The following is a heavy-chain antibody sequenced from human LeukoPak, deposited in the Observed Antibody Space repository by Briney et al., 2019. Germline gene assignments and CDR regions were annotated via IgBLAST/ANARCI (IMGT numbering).Heavy chain of an antibody. V-gene: IGHV3-23*01. D-gene: IGHD1-14*01. CDR2: ISGSGGST. CDR1: GFTFSSYV. J-gene: IGHJ6*02. CDR3: AKDGTGSWGMDV. Sequence: GGSRRLSCAASGFTFSSYVMSWVRQAPGKGLEWVSAISGSGGSTYYADSVKGRFTISRDNSKNTLYLQMNSLGAEDTAVYYCAKDGTGSWGMDVWGQGTTVTVSS.